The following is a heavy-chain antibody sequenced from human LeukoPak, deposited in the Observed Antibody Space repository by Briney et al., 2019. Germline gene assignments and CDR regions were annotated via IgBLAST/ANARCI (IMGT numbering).Heavy chain of an antibody. CDR3: ARDMALRGYSYGDFDY. CDR1: GFTFSSYE. V-gene: IGHV3-48*03. D-gene: IGHD5-18*01. Sequence: PGGSLRLSCAASGFTFSSYEMNWVRQAPGKGLEWVSYISSSGSTIYYADSVKGRFTISRDNAKNSLYLQMNSLRAVDTAVYYCARDMALRGYSYGDFDYWGQGTLVTVSS. CDR2: ISSSGSTI. J-gene: IGHJ4*02.